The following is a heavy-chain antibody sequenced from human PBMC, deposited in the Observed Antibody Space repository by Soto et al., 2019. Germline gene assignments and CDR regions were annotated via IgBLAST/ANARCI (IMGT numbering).Heavy chain of an antibody. Sequence: PSETLSLTCTVSGGSVSSGSYYWSWIRQPPGKGLEWIGYIYYSGSTNYNPSLKSRVTISVDTSKNQFSLKLSSVTAADTAVYYCARDRLTYSSSSNGKYYYYYYGMDVWGQGTTVTVSS. CDR1: GGSVSSGSYY. V-gene: IGHV4-61*01. CDR2: IYYSGST. CDR3: ARDRLTYSSSSNGKYYYYYYGMDV. D-gene: IGHD6-13*01. J-gene: IGHJ6*02.